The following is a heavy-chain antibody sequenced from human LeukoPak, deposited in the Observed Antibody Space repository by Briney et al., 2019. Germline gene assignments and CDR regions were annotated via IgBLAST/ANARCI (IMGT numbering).Heavy chain of an antibody. Sequence: ASVKLSCKVSGYTFTDYYMHWVQQAPGKRLEWMGLVDPEDGETIYAEKFQGRVTITADTSTDTAYMELSSLRSEDTAVYYCATALSGNAVGYWGQGTLVTVSS. CDR3: ATALSGNAVGY. CDR2: VDPEDGET. J-gene: IGHJ4*02. D-gene: IGHD5-12*01. V-gene: IGHV1-69-2*01. CDR1: GYTFTDYY.